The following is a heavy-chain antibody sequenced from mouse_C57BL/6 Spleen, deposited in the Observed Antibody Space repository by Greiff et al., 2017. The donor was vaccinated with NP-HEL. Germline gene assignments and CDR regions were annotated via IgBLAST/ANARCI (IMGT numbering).Heavy chain of an antibody. CDR1: GYTFTSYW. J-gene: IGHJ4*01. CDR2: IYPSDSET. V-gene: IGHV1-61*01. Sequence: VHVKQPGAELVRPGSSVKLSCKASGYTFTSYWMDWVKQRPGQGLEWIGNIYPSDSETPYNQKFKDKATLTVDKSSSTAYMQLSSLTSEDSAVYYCARGAMDYWGQGTSVTVSS. CDR3: ARGAMDY.